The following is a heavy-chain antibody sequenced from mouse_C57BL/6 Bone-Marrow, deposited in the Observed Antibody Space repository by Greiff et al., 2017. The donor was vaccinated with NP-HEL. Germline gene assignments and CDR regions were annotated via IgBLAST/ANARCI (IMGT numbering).Heavy chain of an antibody. CDR1: GFTFSDYY. V-gene: IGHV5-16*01. J-gene: IGHJ1*03. Sequence: EVKLMESEGGLVQPGSSMKLSCTASGFTFSDYYMAWVRQVPEKGLEWVANIYYDGSSTYYLDSLKSRFIISRDNAKNILYLQMSSLKSEDTATYYCARYIYYGNHWYFDVWGTGTTVTVSS. CDR2: IYYDGSST. CDR3: ARYIYYGNHWYFDV. D-gene: IGHD2-1*01.